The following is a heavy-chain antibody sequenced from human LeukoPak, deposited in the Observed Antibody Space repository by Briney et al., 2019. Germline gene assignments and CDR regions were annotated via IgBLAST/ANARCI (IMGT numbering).Heavy chain of an antibody. J-gene: IGHJ4*02. CDR2: INPSGGST. D-gene: IGHD1-26*01. CDR1: GYTFTNYY. V-gene: IGHV1-46*01. Sequence: ASVKVSCKAFGYTFTNYYIHWVRQAPGQGLAWMGIINPSGGSTSYAQRFQGRVTMTRDTSTSTVYMELSSLRSEDTAVFYCASQSGSYRPFDYWGQGTLVTVSS. CDR3: ASQSGSYRPFDY.